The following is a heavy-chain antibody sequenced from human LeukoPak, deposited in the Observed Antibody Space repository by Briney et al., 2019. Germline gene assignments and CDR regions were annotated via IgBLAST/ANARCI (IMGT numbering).Heavy chain of an antibody. CDR3: ARFNYYDSSGHGY. D-gene: IGHD3-22*01. Sequence: FTSAVSGFTFRDYEMHWVRQAPGKGLVWVSYISSSGGTTYYAPSVKGRFIISRDNAKNSLYLQMNSLRAEDTAVYYCARFNYYDSSGHGYWGQGTLVTVSS. V-gene: IGHV3-48*03. CDR2: ISSSGGTT. J-gene: IGHJ4*02. CDR1: GFTFRDYE.